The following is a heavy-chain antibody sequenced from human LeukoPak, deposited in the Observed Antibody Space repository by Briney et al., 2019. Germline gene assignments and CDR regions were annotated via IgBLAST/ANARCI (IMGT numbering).Heavy chain of an antibody. CDR1: GGSVSSGSYY. CDR2: IYYSGST. V-gene: IGHV4-61*01. D-gene: IGHD4-11*01. CDR3: ARGRGPRGGKLYSNYANLIFDY. J-gene: IGHJ4*02. Sequence: SETLSLTCTVSGGSVSSGSYYWSWIRQPPGKGLEWIGYIYYSGSTNYNPSLKSRVTISVDTSKNQFSLKLSSVTAADTAVYYCARGRGPRGGKLYSNYANLIFDYWGQGTLVTVSS.